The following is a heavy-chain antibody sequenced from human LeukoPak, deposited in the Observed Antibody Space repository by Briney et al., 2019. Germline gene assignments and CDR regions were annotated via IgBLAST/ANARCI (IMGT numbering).Heavy chain of an antibody. V-gene: IGHV3-48*03. J-gene: IGHJ4*02. D-gene: IGHD3-10*01. Sequence: PGGSLRLSCAASGFTFDDYAMSWVRQAPGKGLEWISYISSSGSSIYYADSVKGRFTISRDNAKNSLYLQMNSLRAEDTAVYYCARVRVRGFDYWGQGTLVTVSS. CDR3: ARVRVRGFDY. CDR2: ISSSGSSI. CDR1: GFTFDDYA.